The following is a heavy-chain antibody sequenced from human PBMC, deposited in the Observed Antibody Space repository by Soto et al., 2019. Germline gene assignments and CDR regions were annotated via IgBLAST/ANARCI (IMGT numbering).Heavy chain of an antibody. CDR2: ISGGSEST. D-gene: IGHD3-9*01. CDR1: GFTFSSYA. J-gene: IGHJ4*02. Sequence: EVQLLESGGGLVQPGGSLRLSCAASGFTFSSYAMSWVRQAPGKGLAWVSAISGGSESTYFADSVKGRFSISRDNSRNTLFLQMTSLRAEAPALYYCAKAFDFTDGGSGGHTGYWGQGTLVAVSS. CDR3: AKAFDFTDGGSGGHTGY. V-gene: IGHV3-23*01.